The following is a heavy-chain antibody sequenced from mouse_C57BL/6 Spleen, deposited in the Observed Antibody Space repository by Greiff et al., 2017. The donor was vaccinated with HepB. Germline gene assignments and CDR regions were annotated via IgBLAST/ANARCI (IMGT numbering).Heavy chain of an antibody. J-gene: IGHJ4*01. V-gene: IGHV1-64*01. D-gene: IGHD2-4*01. Sequence: QVQLQQPGAELVKPGASVKLSCKASGYTFTSYWMHWVKQRPGQGLEWIGMIHPNSGSTNYNEKFKSKATLTVDKSSSTAYMQLSSLTSEDSAVYYCARSGYDYDVDWAMDYWGQGTSVTVSS. CDR2: IHPNSGST. CDR3: ARSGYDYDVDWAMDY. CDR1: GYTFTSYW.